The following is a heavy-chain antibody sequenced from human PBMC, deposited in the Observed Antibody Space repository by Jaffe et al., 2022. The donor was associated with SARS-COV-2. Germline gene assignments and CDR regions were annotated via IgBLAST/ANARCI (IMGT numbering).Heavy chain of an antibody. J-gene: IGHJ3*02. CDR3: AKDIGLTGRDCSSTSCYTGDAFDI. CDR2: ISWNSGSI. CDR1: GFTFDDYA. V-gene: IGHV3-9*01. Sequence: EVQLVESGGGLVQPGRSLRLSCAASGFTFDDYAMHWVRQAPGKGLEWVSGISWNSGSIGYADSVKGRFTISRDNAKNSLYLQMNSLRAEDTALYYCAKDIGLTGRDCSSTSCYTGDAFDIWGQGTMVTVSS. D-gene: IGHD2-2*02.